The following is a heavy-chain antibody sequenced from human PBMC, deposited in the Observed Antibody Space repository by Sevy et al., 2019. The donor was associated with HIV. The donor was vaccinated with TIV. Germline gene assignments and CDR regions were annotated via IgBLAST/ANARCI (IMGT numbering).Heavy chain of an antibody. D-gene: IGHD3-22*01. CDR3: TREGKDSYASSGYYYRDAFDI. CDR2: IKQDGSEK. CDR1: GFTFSSYW. J-gene: IGHJ3*02. V-gene: IGHV3-7*01. Sequence: GGSLRLSCAASGFTFSSYWMSWVRQAPGKGLEWVANIKQDGSEKYYVDSVKGRFTISRDNAKNSLYLQMNSLRAEDTAVYYCTREGKDSYASSGYYYRDAFDIWGQGTMVTVSS.